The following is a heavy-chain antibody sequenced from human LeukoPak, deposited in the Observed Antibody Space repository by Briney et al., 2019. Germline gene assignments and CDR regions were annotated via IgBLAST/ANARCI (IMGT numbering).Heavy chain of an antibody. Sequence: ASVKVSCKASGYTFTSYAMHWARQAPGQGLEWMGWINPNSGGTNYAQKFQGWVTMTRDTSISTAYMELSRLRSDDTAVYYCARGVLPAAMRGVGDAFDIWGQGTMVTVSS. CDR2: INPNSGGT. D-gene: IGHD2-2*01. J-gene: IGHJ3*02. CDR3: ARGVLPAAMRGVGDAFDI. V-gene: IGHV1-2*04. CDR1: GYTFTSYA.